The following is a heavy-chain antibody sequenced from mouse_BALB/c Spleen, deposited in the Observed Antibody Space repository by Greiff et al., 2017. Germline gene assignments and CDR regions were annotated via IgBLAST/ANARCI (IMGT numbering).Heavy chain of an antibody. CDR3: AREEYDYDGFAY. D-gene: IGHD2-4*01. CDR1: GYSITSGYY. CDR2: ISYDGSN. V-gene: IGHV3-6*02. Sequence: VQLQQSGPGLVKPSQSLSLTCSVTGYSITSGYYWNWIRQFPGNKLEWMGYISYDGSNNYNPSLKNRISITRDTSKNQFFLKLNSVTTEDTATYYCAREEYDYDGFAYWGQGTLVTVSA. J-gene: IGHJ3*01.